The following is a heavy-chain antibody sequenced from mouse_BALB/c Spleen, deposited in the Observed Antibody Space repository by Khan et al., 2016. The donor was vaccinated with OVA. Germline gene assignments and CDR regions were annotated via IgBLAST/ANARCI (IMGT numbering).Heavy chain of an antibody. CDR2: IWNDGRT. Sequence: QVQLKESGPGLVQPSQSLTITCTASGFSLSTYGIHWVRQSPGKGLEWLGVIWNDGRTDYNVHYISRLSITNDDSTSKVFFKMNSMLPADTAIYYCARNSYGYDFTYWGQGTLVTVSA. V-gene: IGHV2-2*01. D-gene: IGHD2-14*01. J-gene: IGHJ3*01. CDR3: ARNSYGYDFTY. CDR1: GFSLSTYG.